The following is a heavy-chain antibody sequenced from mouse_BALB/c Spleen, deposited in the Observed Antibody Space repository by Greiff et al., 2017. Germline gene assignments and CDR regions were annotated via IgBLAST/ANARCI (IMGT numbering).Heavy chain of an antibody. V-gene: IGHV5-6*01. J-gene: IGHJ4*01. Sequence: EVQLVESGGDLVKPGGSLKLSSAASGFTFSSYGMSWVRQTPDKRLEWVATISSGGSYTYYPDSVKGRFTISRDNAKNTLYLQMSSLKSEDTAMYYCASLYYRYDVRGRDAMDYWGQGTSVTVSS. D-gene: IGHD2-14*01. CDR3: ASLYYRYDVRGRDAMDY. CDR2: ISSGGSYT. CDR1: GFTFSSYG.